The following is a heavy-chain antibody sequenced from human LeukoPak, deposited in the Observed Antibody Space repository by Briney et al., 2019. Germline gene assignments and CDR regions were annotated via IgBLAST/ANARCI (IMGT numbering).Heavy chain of an antibody. CDR1: GFSFRSYG. CDR3: ARGSGSYPKYSFDH. J-gene: IGHJ4*02. D-gene: IGHD3-10*01. V-gene: IGHV3-33*01. CDR2: IWYDGKDK. Sequence: GGSLRLSCAASGFSFRSYGVVWVRQAPGKGLEWVAVIWYDGKDKYYEDSVKGRFTISRDNSKSTLYLQMNSLRVEDTAIYYCARGSGSYPKYSFDHWGQGALVTVSS.